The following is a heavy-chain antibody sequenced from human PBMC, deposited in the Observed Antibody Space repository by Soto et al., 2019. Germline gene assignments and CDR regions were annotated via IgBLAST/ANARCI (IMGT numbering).Heavy chain of an antibody. Sequence: QVQLVQSGAEVKKPGSSVKVSCKASGGTFSSYAITWVRQATGQGLDWMGEIIPIFGATNFAQKFQGRVTITADKSTTTAYMELSSLTSEDTAVYYCARMDGSFLDSWGQGTLVTVSS. CDR2: IIPIFGAT. CDR3: ARMDGSFLDS. CDR1: GGTFSSYA. V-gene: IGHV1-69*06. J-gene: IGHJ5*01. D-gene: IGHD3-10*01.